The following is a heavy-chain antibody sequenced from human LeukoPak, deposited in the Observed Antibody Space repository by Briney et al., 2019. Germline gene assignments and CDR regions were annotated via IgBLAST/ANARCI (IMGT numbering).Heavy chain of an antibody. D-gene: IGHD2/OR15-2a*01. J-gene: IGHJ4*02. V-gene: IGHV4-39*01. CDR1: GGSISSSSYY. CDR2: IYYSGST. CDR3: ARFSQYYDSPTHYLDY. Sequence: PSETLSITCTVSGGSISSSSYYWGWIRQPPGKGLEWIGSIYYSGSTYYNPSLKSRVTISVDTSKNQFSLKLNSVTAADTAVYYCARFSQYYDSPTHYLDYWGQGILVTVSS.